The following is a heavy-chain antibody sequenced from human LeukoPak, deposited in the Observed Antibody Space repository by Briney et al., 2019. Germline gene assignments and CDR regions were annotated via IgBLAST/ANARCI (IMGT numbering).Heavy chain of an antibody. Sequence: SETLSLTCAVYGGSFSGYYCSWIRQPPGKGLEWIGEINHSGSTNYNPSLKSRVTISVDTSKNQFSLKLSSVTAADTAVYYCARLQFPALFPRRHWFDPWGQGTLVTVSS. D-gene: IGHD5-24*01. V-gene: IGHV4-34*01. CDR2: INHSGST. CDR3: ARLQFPALFPRRHWFDP. J-gene: IGHJ5*02. CDR1: GGSFSGYY.